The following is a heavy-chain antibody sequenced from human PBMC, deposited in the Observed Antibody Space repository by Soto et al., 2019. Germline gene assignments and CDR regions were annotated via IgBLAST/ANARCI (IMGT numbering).Heavy chain of an antibody. D-gene: IGHD3-9*01. J-gene: IGHJ3*02. Sequence: ASVKVSCKASGYTFTIYYMHWVRQAPGQGLEWTGIINPSGGSTSYAQKFQGRVTMTRDTSTSTVYMELSSLRSEDTAVYYCARSLTPVGAFDIWGQGIMVTVSS. CDR3: ARSLTPVGAFDI. CDR2: INPSGGST. V-gene: IGHV1-46*01. CDR1: GYTFTIYY.